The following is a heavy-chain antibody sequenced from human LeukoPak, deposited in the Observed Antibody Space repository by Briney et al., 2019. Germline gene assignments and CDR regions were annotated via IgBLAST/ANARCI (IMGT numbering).Heavy chain of an antibody. D-gene: IGHD6-19*01. CDR3: VKGPRPDITVAHTAEK. V-gene: IGHV3-23*01. J-gene: IGHJ4*02. CDR2: ITGRGDST. Sequence: GGSLRLSCAASGFTFINYAMSWVRQVPGRGLEWVSTITGRGDSTYVADSVKGRVTISRDNSKNSLFLQMNSVRAEDTAVYYCVKGPRPDITVAHTAEKWGQGTLVTVSS. CDR1: GFTFINYA.